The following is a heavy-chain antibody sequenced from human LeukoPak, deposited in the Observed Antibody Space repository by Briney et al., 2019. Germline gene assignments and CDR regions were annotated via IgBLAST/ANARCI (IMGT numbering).Heavy chain of an antibody. J-gene: IGHJ6*03. CDR2: ISWNSGNI. D-gene: IGHD6-13*01. V-gene: IGHV3-9*03. CDR1: GFTFDDYA. Sequence: GGSLRLSCAASGFTFDDYAMHWVRQAPGKGLEWVSGISWNSGNIGYADSVKGRFTISRDNAKNSLYLQMNSLRAEDMVLYYCAKGSSSNWSYYYYMDVWGKGTTVTVSS. CDR3: AKGSSSNWSYYYYMDV.